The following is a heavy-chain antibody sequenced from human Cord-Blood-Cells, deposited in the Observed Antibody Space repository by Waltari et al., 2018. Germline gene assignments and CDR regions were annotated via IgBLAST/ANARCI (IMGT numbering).Heavy chain of an antibody. CDR1: GGSFSGYY. CDR3: ARGGTIRRYFDWLYYFDY. J-gene: IGHJ4*02. V-gene: IGHV4-34*01. Sequence: QVQLQQWGAGLLKPSETLSLTCAVYGGSFSGYYWSWIRQPPGKGLEWIGEINQSGSTYYNPSLKSRVTISVDTSKNQFSLKLSSVTAADTAVYYCARGGTIRRYFDWLYYFDYWGQGTLVTVSS. CDR2: INQSGST. D-gene: IGHD3-9*01.